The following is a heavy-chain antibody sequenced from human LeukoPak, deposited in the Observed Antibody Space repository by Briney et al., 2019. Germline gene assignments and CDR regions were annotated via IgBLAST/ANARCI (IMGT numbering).Heavy chain of an antibody. V-gene: IGHV3-23*01. CDR2: IGGSGGNT. Sequence: GGSLRLSCAASGFSFSSYAMSWVRQAPGKGLEWVSVIGGSGGNTYYADSVKGRFTISRDNSKNTLYLQMNSLRAEDTAVYCAKRRENYGDSCLDDYWGQGALVTVSS. CDR1: GFSFSSYA. CDR3: AKRRENYGDSCLDDY. D-gene: IGHD4-17*01. J-gene: IGHJ4*02.